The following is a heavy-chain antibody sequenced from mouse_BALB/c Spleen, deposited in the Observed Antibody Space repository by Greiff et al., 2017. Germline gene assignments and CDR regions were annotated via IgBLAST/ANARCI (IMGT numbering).Heavy chain of an antibody. CDR2: IDPANGNT. J-gene: IGHJ3*01. CDR3: ARSDYYGSLFAY. D-gene: IGHD1-1*01. CDR1: GFNIKDNY. Sequence: VQLQQSGAELVKPGASVKLSCTASGFNIKDNYMHWVKQRPEQGLEWIGRIDPANGNTKYDPKFQGKATITADTSSNTAYLQLSSLTSEDTAVYYCARSDYYGSLFAYWGQGTLVTVSA. V-gene: IGHV14-3*02.